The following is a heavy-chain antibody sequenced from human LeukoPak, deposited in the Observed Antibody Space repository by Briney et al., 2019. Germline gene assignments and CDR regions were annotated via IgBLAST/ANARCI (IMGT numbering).Heavy chain of an antibody. CDR1: GGSISSSSYY. Sequence: PSETLSLTCTVSGGSISSSSYYWGWIRQPPGKGLEWIGSIYYSGSTYYNPSLKSRVTISVDTSKNQFSLKLSSVTAADTAVYYCARDRSPGYYYGMDVWGQGTTVTVSS. J-gene: IGHJ6*02. CDR2: IYYSGST. D-gene: IGHD2-15*01. V-gene: IGHV4-39*07. CDR3: ARDRSPGYYYGMDV.